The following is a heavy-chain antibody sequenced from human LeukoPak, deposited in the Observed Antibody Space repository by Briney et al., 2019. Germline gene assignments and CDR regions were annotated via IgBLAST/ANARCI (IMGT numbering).Heavy chain of an antibody. Sequence: GGSLRLSCTASGFSFSGHWMHWARQLPGKGLVWVSRISPTGSTTSYADSVKGRFTVSRDNAKSTLYLQVNNLRAEDTAVYYCARGPNSNWSGLDFWGQGTLLTVSS. CDR1: GFSFSGHW. J-gene: IGHJ4*02. CDR2: ISPTGSTT. CDR3: ARGPNSNWSGLDF. V-gene: IGHV3-74*01. D-gene: IGHD6-6*01.